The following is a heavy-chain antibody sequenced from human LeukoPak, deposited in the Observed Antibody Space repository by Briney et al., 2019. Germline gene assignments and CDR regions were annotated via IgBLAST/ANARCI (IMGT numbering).Heavy chain of an antibody. CDR2: ISSNRGST. CDR1: GFNFSDYA. V-gene: IGHV3-64*01. D-gene: IGHD2-15*01. CDR3: AREECSGGSCYFDY. J-gene: IGHJ4*02. Sequence: GALRLSCAASGFNFSDYAMHWVRQAPGKGLAYVSRISSNRGSTYYANSVKGRFTISRDNPKNTLFLQMGSLRAEDMAVYYCAREECSGGSCYFDYWGQGTLVTVSS.